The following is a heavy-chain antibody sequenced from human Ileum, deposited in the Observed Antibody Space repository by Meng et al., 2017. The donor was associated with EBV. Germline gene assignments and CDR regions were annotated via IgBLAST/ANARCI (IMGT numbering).Heavy chain of an antibody. CDR1: GCSISSRNW. J-gene: IGHJ4*02. CDR3: ARGYGSGRDYFDY. D-gene: IGHD3-10*01. CDR2: IYYIGST. V-gene: IGHV4-4*02. Sequence: VQLQEPGPGLVKPSGTLSLTVAVSGCSISSRNWWNWVRQPPGKGLEWIGEIYYIGSTIYNPSLKSRVTISVDKSKNLFSLKLSSVTAADTAVYYCARGYGSGRDYFDYWGQGTLVTVSS.